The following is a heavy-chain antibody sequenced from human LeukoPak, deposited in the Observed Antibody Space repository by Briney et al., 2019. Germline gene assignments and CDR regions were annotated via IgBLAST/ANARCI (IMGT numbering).Heavy chain of an antibody. CDR2: IKQDGSEK. Sequence: AGGSLRLSCAASGFTFRSYWMSWVRQAPGKGLEWVANIKQDGSEKYYVDSVKGRFTISRDNAKNSLYLQMNSLRAEDTAVYYCASDRDYYDSSGYLFDYWGQGTLVTASS. J-gene: IGHJ4*02. CDR1: GFTFRSYW. CDR3: ASDRDYYDSSGYLFDY. V-gene: IGHV3-7*01. D-gene: IGHD3-22*01.